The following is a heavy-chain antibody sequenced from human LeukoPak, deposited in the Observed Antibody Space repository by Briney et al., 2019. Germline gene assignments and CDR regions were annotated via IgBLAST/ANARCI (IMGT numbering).Heavy chain of an antibody. J-gene: IGHJ3*02. Sequence: GGSLRLSCAASGFTFSSYAMSWVRQAPGKGLKWVSAISGSGGSTYYADSVKGRFTISRDNSKNTLYLQMNSLRAEDTAAYYCAKLPRHIVVVPAAPNDAFDIWGQGTMVTVSS. D-gene: IGHD2-2*01. CDR1: GFTFSSYA. CDR2: ISGSGGST. CDR3: AKLPRHIVVVPAAPNDAFDI. V-gene: IGHV3-23*01.